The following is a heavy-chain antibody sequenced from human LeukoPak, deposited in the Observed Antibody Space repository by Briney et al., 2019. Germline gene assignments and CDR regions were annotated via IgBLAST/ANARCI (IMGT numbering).Heavy chain of an antibody. Sequence: GGSLRLSCAASGFTFDDYGMSWVRQAPGKGLEWVSGINWNGGSTGYADSVKGRFTISRDNAKNSLYLQMNSLRAEDTALYYCARNYGDYFDDAFDIWGQGTMVIVSS. J-gene: IGHJ3*02. V-gene: IGHV3-20*04. CDR1: GFTFDDYG. CDR2: INWNGGST. D-gene: IGHD4-17*01. CDR3: ARNYGDYFDDAFDI.